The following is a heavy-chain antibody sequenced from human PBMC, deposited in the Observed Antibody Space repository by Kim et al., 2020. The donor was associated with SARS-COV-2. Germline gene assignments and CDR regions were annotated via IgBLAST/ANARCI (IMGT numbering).Heavy chain of an antibody. CDR1: GFTFSSYW. CDR2: IKQDGSEK. D-gene: IGHD3-22*01. CDR3: ARGDLYYYDSSGYYHD. V-gene: IGHV3-7*01. Sequence: GGSLRLSCAASGFTFSSYWMSWVRQAPGKGLEWVANIKQDGSEKYYVDSVKGRFTISRDNAKNSLYLQMNSLRAEDTAVYYCARGDLYYYDSSGYYHDWGQGTLVTVSS. J-gene: IGHJ4*02.